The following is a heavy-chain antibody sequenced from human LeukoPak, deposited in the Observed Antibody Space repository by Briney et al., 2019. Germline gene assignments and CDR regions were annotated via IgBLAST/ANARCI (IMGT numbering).Heavy chain of an antibody. CDR3: ARPGHSSGSYYPDY. CDR1: GYTFTNYY. Sequence: GASVKVSCKASGYTFTNYYIHWVRQALGQGLEWMGIVNPSGGGTSYAQKFQGRVTMTRDTSTSTVYMELSSLKSEDAAVYYCARPGHSSGSYYPDYWGQGTLVTISS. V-gene: IGHV1-46*01. CDR2: VNPSGGGT. D-gene: IGHD3-22*01. J-gene: IGHJ4*02.